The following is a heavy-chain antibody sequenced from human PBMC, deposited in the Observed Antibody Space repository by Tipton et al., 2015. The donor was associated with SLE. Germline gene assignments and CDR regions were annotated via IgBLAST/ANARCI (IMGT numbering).Heavy chain of an antibody. J-gene: IGHJ3*01. CDR3: ARHASFTFLGAFDV. V-gene: IGHV4-38-2*01. D-gene: IGHD2/OR15-2a*01. CDR1: GYSISSGYY. CDR2: IYHSGST. Sequence: TLSLTCAVSGYSISSGYYWGWIRQPPGKGLEWIGSIYHSGSTYYNPSLKSRVTISVDTSKNQFSLKLSSVTAADTAVYYCARHASFTFLGAFDVWGQGTMITVSS.